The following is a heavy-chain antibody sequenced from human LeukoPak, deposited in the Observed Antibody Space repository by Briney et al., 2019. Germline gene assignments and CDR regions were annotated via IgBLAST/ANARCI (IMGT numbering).Heavy chain of an antibody. CDR2: ISGSGGST. CDR3: AKDKGYDFWTFFDY. CDR1: GFTFSSYA. D-gene: IGHD3-3*01. V-gene: IGHV3-23*01. J-gene: IGHJ4*02. Sequence: GGSLRLSCAASGFTFSSYAMSWVRQAPGKGLEWVSAISGSGGSTYYADSVKGRFTISRDNPKNTLYLQMNSLRAEDTAVYYCAKDKGYDFWTFFDYWGQGTLVTVSS.